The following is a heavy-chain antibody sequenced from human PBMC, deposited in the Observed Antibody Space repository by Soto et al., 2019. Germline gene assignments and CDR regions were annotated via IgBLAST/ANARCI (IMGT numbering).Heavy chain of an antibody. CDR2: IKQDGSEK. J-gene: IGHJ6*02. Sequence: EVQLVESGGGLVQPGGSLRLSCAASGFTFSSYWMSWVRQAPGKGLEWVANIKQDGSEKYYVDSVKGRFTISRDNAKNSLYLQMNSLGAEDTAVYYCARDSGSYTRGFYYYGMDVWGQGTTVTVSS. V-gene: IGHV3-7*01. D-gene: IGHD1-26*01. CDR1: GFTFSSYW. CDR3: ARDSGSYTRGFYYYGMDV.